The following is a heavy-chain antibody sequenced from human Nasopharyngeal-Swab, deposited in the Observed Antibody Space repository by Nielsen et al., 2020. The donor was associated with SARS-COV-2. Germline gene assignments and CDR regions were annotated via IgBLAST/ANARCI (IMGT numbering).Heavy chain of an antibody. Sequence: GSLRLSCAVYGGSFSGHYWSWIRQPPGKGLEWIGEINHSGSTNYNPSLKSRVTISVDTSKNQFSLKLSSVTAADTAVYYCARGQPVTTFYYYYGMDVWGQGTTVTAP. CDR2: INHSGST. V-gene: IGHV4-34*01. CDR1: GGSFSGHY. J-gene: IGHJ6*02. CDR3: ARGQPVTTFYYYYGMDV. D-gene: IGHD4-17*01.